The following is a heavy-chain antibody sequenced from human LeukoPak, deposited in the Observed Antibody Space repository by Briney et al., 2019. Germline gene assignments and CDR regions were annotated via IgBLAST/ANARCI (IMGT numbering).Heavy chain of an antibody. CDR2: IHNSEST. D-gene: IGHD3-22*01. Sequence: SETLSLTCTVSGGSISTSSYYWGWIRQPPGKGLEWIGNIHNSESTYYNPSLKSRVTMSVDTSRNQFSLTMTSMTAADTAIYYCTRGGGSGYYFGIPRYYFDAWGQGVLVTVSS. CDR3: TRGGGSGYYFGIPRYYFDA. J-gene: IGHJ4*02. V-gene: IGHV4-39*07. CDR1: GGSISTSSYY.